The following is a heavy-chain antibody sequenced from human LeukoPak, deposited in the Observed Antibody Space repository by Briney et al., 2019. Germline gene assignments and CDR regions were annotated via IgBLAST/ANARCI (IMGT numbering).Heavy chain of an antibody. CDR2: ISYDGSNK. J-gene: IGHJ6*02. V-gene: IGHV3-30*18. CDR1: GFTLSSYG. CDR3: AKSTTIGGGYYNYYYYGMDV. D-gene: IGHD1-26*01. Sequence: GGSLRLSCAASGFTLSSYGMHWVCQAPGKGLEWVAVISYDGSNKYYADSVKGRFTISRDNSKNTLYLQMNSLRAEDTAVYYCAKSTTIGGGYYNYYYYGMDVWGQGTPVTVSS.